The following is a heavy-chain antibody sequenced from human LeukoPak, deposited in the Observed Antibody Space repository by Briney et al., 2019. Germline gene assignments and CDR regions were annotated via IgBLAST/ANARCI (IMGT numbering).Heavy chain of an antibody. V-gene: IGHV1-18*01. J-gene: IGHJ4*02. D-gene: IGHD3-3*01. CDR2: INPNSGGT. CDR1: GYTFTSYG. CDR3: ATDLQGITIFGVVISDY. Sequence: GASVKVSCKASGYTFTSYGISWVRQAPGQGLEWMGWINPNSGGTNYAQKFQGRVTMTEDTSTDTAYMELSSLRSEDTAVYYCATDLQGITIFGVVISDYWGQGTLVTVSS.